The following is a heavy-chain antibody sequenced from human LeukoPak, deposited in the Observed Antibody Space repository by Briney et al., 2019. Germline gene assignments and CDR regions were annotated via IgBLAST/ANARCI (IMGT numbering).Heavy chain of an antibody. V-gene: IGHV4-4*07. CDR3: ARGYPQIVVVMADAFDI. D-gene: IGHD3-22*01. Sequence: SETLSLTCTVSGGSIINYYWSWIRQSAGKGLEWVGHIYITGSTNYNPSLKSRVTISVDTSKNQFSLKLSSVTAAGTAVYYCARGYPQIVVVMADAFDIWGQGTMVTVSS. J-gene: IGHJ3*02. CDR1: GGSIINYY. CDR2: IYITGST.